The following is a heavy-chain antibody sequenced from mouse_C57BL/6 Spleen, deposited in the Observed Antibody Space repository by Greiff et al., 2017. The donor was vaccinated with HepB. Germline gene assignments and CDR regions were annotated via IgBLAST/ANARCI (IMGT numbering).Heavy chain of an antibody. CDR2: IDPSDSYT. CDR1: GYTFTSYW. D-gene: IGHD6-1*01. Sequence: QVQLQQSGAELVKPGASVKLSCKASGYTFTSYWMQWVKQRPGQGLEWIGEIDPSDSYTNYNQKFKGKATLTVDTSSSTAYMQLSSLTSEDSAVYYVASSNPAGFAYWGQGTLVTVSA. V-gene: IGHV1-50*01. CDR3: ASSNPAGFAY. J-gene: IGHJ3*01.